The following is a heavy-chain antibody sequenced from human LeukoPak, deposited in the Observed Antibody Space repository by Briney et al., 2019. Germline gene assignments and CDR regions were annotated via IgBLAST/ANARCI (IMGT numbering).Heavy chain of an antibody. CDR2: IYYSGST. Sequence: SETLSLTCTVSGGSISSCYWSWIRQPPGKGLEWIGYIYYSGSTNYNPSLKSRVTISVDTSKNQFSLKLSSVTAADTAVYYCAREEPYYDILTGYYSSWFDPWGQGTLVTVSS. V-gene: IGHV4-59*01. CDR3: AREEPYYDILTGYYSSWFDP. D-gene: IGHD3-9*01. J-gene: IGHJ5*02. CDR1: GGSISSCY.